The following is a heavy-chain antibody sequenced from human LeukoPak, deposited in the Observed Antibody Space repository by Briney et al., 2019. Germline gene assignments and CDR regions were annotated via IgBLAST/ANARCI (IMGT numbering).Heavy chain of an antibody. CDR3: ARDLHPSGMDV. CDR2: ISIGSSTI. Sequence: PGGSLRLSCAASGFTFSSYAMNWVRQAPGEGLEWLSSISIGSSTIYYADSVKGRFTISRDNAKNSLYLQMNSLRAEDTAVYYCARDLHPSGMDVWGQGTTVTVSS. V-gene: IGHV3-48*01. J-gene: IGHJ6*02. CDR1: GFTFSSYA.